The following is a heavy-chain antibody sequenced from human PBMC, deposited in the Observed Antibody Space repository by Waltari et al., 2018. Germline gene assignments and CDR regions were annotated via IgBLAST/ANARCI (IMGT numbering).Heavy chain of an antibody. CDR3: ARPNEGYYDSSGYHSGAFDI. Sequence: QLQLQESGPGLVKPSETLSLTCTVSGGSISSSSYYWGWIRQPPGKGLEWIGSIYYSGSTYYNPSLKSRVTISVDTSKNQFSLKLSSVTAADTAVYYCARPNEGYYDSSGYHSGAFDIWGQGTMVTVSS. CDR1: GGSISSSSYY. CDR2: IYYSGST. D-gene: IGHD3-22*01. J-gene: IGHJ3*02. V-gene: IGHV4-39*07.